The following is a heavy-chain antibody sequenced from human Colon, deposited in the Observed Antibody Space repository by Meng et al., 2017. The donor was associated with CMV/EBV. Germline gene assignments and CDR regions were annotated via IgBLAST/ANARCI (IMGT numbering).Heavy chain of an antibody. V-gene: IGHV4-39*07. CDR1: GGPTISTSYY. CDR3: ALDRHSEAVIALKGTFDI. J-gene: IGHJ3*02. Sequence: SETLSPTFNVLGGPTISTSYYWSWNCQSPGKGLEWFGSVFYSGYTYPNPSLSSRLSISVDRSKNQFFLRLISVTAAETAVYYCALDRHSEAVIALKGTFDIWGQGTRVTVSS. D-gene: IGHD2-21*01. CDR2: VFYSGYT.